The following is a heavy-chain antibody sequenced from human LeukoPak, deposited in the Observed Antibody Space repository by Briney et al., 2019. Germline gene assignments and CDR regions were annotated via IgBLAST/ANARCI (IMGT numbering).Heavy chain of an antibody. CDR3: ARGLNTAMVPSKRYYYYYYMDV. CDR2: ISSSGSTI. CDR1: GFTFTSYT. D-gene: IGHD5-18*01. Sequence: GGSLRLSCAASGFTFTSYTMNWVRQAPGKGLEWVSYISSSGSTIYYADSVKGRFTISRDNAKNSLYLQMNSLRAEDTAVYYCARGLNTAMVPSKRYYYYYYMDVWGKGTTVTISS. J-gene: IGHJ6*03. V-gene: IGHV3-48*04.